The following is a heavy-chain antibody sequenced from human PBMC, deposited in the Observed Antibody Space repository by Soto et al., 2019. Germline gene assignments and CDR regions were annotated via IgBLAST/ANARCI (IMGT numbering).Heavy chain of an antibody. CDR2: ISAYNGNT. Sequence: ASVKVSCKASGYTFTSYGISWVRQAPGQGLEWMGWISAYNGNTNYAQKLQGRVTMTTDTSTSTACMELRSLRSDDTAVYYCARDVYSSGWHDAFDIWGQGTMVTVSS. V-gene: IGHV1-18*01. J-gene: IGHJ3*02. CDR1: GYTFTSYG. D-gene: IGHD6-19*01. CDR3: ARDVYSSGWHDAFDI.